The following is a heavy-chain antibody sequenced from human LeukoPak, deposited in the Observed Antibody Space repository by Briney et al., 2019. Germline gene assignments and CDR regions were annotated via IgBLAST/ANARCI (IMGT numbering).Heavy chain of an antibody. J-gene: IGHJ5*02. Sequence: PSETLSLTCTVSGGAISSYYWSWIRQPPGKGLEWIGYIYYSGSTNYNPSLKSRVTISVDTSKKQFSLKLRSVTAADTAVYYCARLFTVTRVDDWFDPWGQGTLVTVSS. V-gene: IGHV4-59*01. CDR2: IYYSGST. CDR3: ARLFTVTRVDDWFDP. CDR1: GGAISSYY. D-gene: IGHD4-17*01.